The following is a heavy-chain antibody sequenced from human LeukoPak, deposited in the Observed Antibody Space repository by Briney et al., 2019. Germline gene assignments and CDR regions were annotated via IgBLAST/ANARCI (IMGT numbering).Heavy chain of an antibody. D-gene: IGHD6-13*01. J-gene: IGHJ5*02. Sequence: GATLMHTCEATALTLSSDSMTGVRQSPRKGLEWVSAISGSGGNTYYADSVKGRFTISRDNSKNTLYLQMNSLRAEDTAVYYCAKDAYSSSGNWFAPWGQGTLVTVSS. CDR1: ALTLSSDS. CDR3: AKDAYSSSGNWFAP. V-gene: IGHV3-23*01. CDR2: ISGSGGNT.